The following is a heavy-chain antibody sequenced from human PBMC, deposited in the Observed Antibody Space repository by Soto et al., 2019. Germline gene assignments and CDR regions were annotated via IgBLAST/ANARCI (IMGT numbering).Heavy chain of an antibody. CDR1: GGSFSSFS. CDR2: IIPILGTA. J-gene: IGHJ4*02. V-gene: IGHV1-69*13. CDR3: KPFEPKGYYRQNHY. D-gene: IGHD3-22*01. Sequence: ASVKVSCKVSGGSFSSFSINWVRQAPGQRFEWMGGIIPILGTANFTQKFQDRVTFTADESTATAYMTLSSLTSEDTAFYSRKPFEPKGYYRQNHYWGPGTQVTVSS.